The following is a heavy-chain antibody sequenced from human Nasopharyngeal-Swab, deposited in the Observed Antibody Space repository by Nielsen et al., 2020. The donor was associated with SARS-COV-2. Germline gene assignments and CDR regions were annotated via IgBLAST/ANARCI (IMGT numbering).Heavy chain of an antibody. CDR1: GFTFSSYG. D-gene: IGHD6-19*01. CDR3: ASAPSIAVAAGYGMDV. V-gene: IGHV3-30*03. Sequence: GESLKISCAASGFTFSSYGMHWVRQAPGKGLEWVAVTSYDGSNKYYADSVKGRFTISRDNSKNTLYLQMNSLRAEDTAVYYCASAPSIAVAAGYGMDVWGQGTTVTVSS. J-gene: IGHJ6*02. CDR2: TSYDGSNK.